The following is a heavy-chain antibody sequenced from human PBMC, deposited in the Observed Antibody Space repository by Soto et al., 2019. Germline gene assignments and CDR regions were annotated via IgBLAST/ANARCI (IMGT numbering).Heavy chain of an antibody. CDR2: ISYDGSNK. J-gene: IGHJ4*02. CDR3: AKALYSSSSGVDY. Sequence: QVQLVESGGGVVQPGRSLRLSCAASGFTFSSYGMHWVRQAPGKGLEWVAVISYDGSNKYYADSVKGGFTISRDNSKNPQYLQMNSLRAEDTAVDYCAKALYSSSSGVDYWGQGTLVTVSS. CDR1: GFTFSSYG. V-gene: IGHV3-30*18. D-gene: IGHD6-6*01.